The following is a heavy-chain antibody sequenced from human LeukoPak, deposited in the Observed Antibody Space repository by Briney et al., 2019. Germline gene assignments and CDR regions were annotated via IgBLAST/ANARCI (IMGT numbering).Heavy chain of an antibody. CDR1: GFSFSNYG. CDR2: ISYDGKNI. Sequence: GGSLRLSCAASGFSFSNYGFHWVRQAPGKGLDWVSAISYDGKNIHYADSVKGRFTISRDNSRNTVYLQMNSLRVEDTAVYYCAKTYSRESGYDFFFHYWGQGTRVTVFS. V-gene: IGHV3-33*06. J-gene: IGHJ4*02. D-gene: IGHD5-12*01. CDR3: AKTYSRESGYDFFFHY.